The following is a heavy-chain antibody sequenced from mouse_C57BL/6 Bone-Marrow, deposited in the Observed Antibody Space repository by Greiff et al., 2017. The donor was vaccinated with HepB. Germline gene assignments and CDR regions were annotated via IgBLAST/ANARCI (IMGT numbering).Heavy chain of an antibody. CDR1: GFTFSSYT. V-gene: IGHV5-9*01. Sequence: EVQVVESGGGLVKPGGSLKLSCAASGFTFSSYTMSWVRQTPEKRLEWVATISGGGGNTYYPDSVKGRFTISRDNAKNTLYLQMSSLRSEDTALYYCARHGYYGTGRFAYWGQGTLVTVSA. J-gene: IGHJ3*01. CDR2: ISGGGGNT. D-gene: IGHD1-1*01. CDR3: ARHGYYGTGRFAY.